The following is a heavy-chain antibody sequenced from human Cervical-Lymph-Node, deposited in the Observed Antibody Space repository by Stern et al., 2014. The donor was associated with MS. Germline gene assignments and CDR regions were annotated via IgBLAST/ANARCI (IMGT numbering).Heavy chain of an antibody. CDR2: ILYSGST. V-gene: IGHV4-30-4*01. CDR3: ARVGLITMVRRSFDP. D-gene: IGHD3-10*01. Sequence: QEQLQESGPGLVKPSQTLSLTCTVSGGSISSGDYYWSWIRQPPGKGLEWIGYILYSGSTYYNPSLKSRVTISVDTSKNQFSLKLSSVTAADTAVYYCARVGLITMVRRSFDPWGQGTLVTVSS. CDR1: GGSISSGDYY. J-gene: IGHJ5*02.